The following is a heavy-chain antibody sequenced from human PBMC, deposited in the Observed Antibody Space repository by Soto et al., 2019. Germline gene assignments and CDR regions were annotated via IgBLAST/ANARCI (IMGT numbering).Heavy chain of an antibody. V-gene: IGHV4-34*01. CDR2: NNHSGSN. Sequence: QLQQWGAGLLKPSETLSLTCVVSGGSFSTYYYNWIRQSPGKGLEWIGENNHSGSNNYSPSLKSRFTMSLDTPKNQFSLKLTSVTAADTAVYYCARGGSNDWQVAFDIWGQGTMVTVSS. D-gene: IGHD3-9*01. CDR3: ARGGSNDWQVAFDI. J-gene: IGHJ3*02. CDR1: GGSFSTYY.